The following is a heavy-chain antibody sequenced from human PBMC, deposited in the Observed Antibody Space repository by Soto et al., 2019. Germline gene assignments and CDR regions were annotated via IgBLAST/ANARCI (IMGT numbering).Heavy chain of an antibody. CDR3: AREMVVNSYCVGDRCQRYYYYGMDV. V-gene: IGHV4-34*01. CDR2: INHSGST. J-gene: IGHJ6*02. CDR1: GGSFSGYY. Sequence: SETLSLTCAVYGGSFSGYYWTWIRQPPGTGLEWIGEINHSGSTNYNPSLKSRVTISVDTSKNQFSLKLTSVTAADTAVYYCAREMVVNSYCVGDRCQRYYYYGMDVWGQGTTVTVSS. D-gene: IGHD2-21*01.